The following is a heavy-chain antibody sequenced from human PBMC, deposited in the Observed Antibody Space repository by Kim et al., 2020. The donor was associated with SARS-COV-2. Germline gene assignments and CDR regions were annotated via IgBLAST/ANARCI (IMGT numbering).Heavy chain of an antibody. V-gene: IGHV4-34*01. D-gene: IGHD3-3*01. CDR3: ARLSITIFGVVIPWDHYGMDV. Sequence: SETLSLTCAVYGGSFSGYYWSWIRQPPGKGLEWIGEINHSGSTNYNPSLKSRVTISVDTSKNQFSLKLSSVTAADTAVYYCARLSITIFGVVIPWDHYGMDVWGQGTTVTVSS. CDR2: INHSGST. J-gene: IGHJ6*02. CDR1: GGSFSGYY.